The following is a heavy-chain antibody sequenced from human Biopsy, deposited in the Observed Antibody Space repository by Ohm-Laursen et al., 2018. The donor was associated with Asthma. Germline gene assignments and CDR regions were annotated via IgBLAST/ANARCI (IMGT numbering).Heavy chain of an antibody. CDR3: ARHPYNFGGLDY. CDR1: GYTFRSYG. J-gene: IGHJ4*02. V-gene: IGHV1-18*04. D-gene: IGHD5-24*01. CDR2: INPFTGDT. Sequence: SVKVSCKVSGYTFRSYGVSWVRQAPGQGLEWMGWINPFTGDTHFGQKFQGRVTMTTDTSTDTAYMELRSLRSDDTAVYYCARHPYNFGGLDYWGQGSLVLVSS.